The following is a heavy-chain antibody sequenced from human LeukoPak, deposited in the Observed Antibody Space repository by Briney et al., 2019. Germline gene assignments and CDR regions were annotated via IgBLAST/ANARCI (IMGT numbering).Heavy chain of an antibody. CDR3: ARLPTFYFDSSHYHYDY. CDR2: ISGSGPST. D-gene: IGHD3-22*01. Sequence: GGSLRLSCAASGFTLSNAWMNWVRQAPGKGLEWVSSISGSGPSTAYADSVKGRFTISRDKSKNTLYLQMNSLKVEDTAVYYCARLPTFYFDSSHYHYDYWGRGTQVTVSS. J-gene: IGHJ4*02. V-gene: IGHV3-23*01. CDR1: GFTLSNAW.